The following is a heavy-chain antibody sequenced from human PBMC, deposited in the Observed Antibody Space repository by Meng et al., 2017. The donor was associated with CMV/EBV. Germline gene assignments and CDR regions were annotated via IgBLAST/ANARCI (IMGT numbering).Heavy chain of an antibody. D-gene: IGHD6-13*01. CDR3: ARDMAVVGIDRRGMGV. J-gene: IGHJ6*02. CDR2: ISYHGSNK. Sequence: GESLKISCAASGFTFNSYAMHWVRQTPGKGLEWVAAISYHGSNKYYADSVKGRFTISRDNSQNTLYLQMNNLGVEETAVYYCARDMAVVGIDRRGMGVWGQGTTVTVSS. V-gene: IGHV3-30-3*01. CDR1: GFTFNSYA.